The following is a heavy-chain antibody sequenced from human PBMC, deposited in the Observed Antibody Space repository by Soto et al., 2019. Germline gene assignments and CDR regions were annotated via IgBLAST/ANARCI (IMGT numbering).Heavy chain of an antibody. CDR2: IYYSGST. Sequence: PSETLSLTCTVSGCSISSYYWSWIRQPPGKGLEWIGYIYYSGSTNYNPSLKSRVTISVDTSKNQFSLKLSSVTAADTAVYYCARRYTSSFDYWGQGTLVTVYS. D-gene: IGHD6-13*01. CDR1: GCSISSYY. V-gene: IGHV4-59*08. CDR3: ARRYTSSFDY. J-gene: IGHJ4*02.